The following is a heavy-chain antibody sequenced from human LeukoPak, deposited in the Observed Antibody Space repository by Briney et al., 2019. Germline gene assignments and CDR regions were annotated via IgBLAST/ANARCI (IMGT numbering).Heavy chain of an antibody. V-gene: IGHV1-46*01. CDR3: ARKDRFEAFDI. CDR1: GYIFTIYY. Sequence: GASVKVSCKAPGYIFTIYYIHWMRQAPGQGLEWMGIIIPSSGSTSSAQKFQGRVTMTRDTSTSTVSMELSSLRSEDTALYYCARKDRFEAFDIWGQGTMLIVSS. J-gene: IGHJ3*02. CDR2: IIPSSGST.